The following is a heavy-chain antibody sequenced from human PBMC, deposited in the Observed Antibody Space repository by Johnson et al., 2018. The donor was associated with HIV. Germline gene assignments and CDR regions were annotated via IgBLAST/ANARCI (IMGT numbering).Heavy chain of an antibody. J-gene: IGHJ3*02. CDR1: GFTFSSYG. Sequence: VQLVESGGGVVRPGRSLRLSCAASGFTFSSYGMHWVRQAPGKGLEWVAFIRYDGSNKYYADSVKGRFTISRDNSKNTLYLQMNSLRAEDTAVYYCAKDPGRRDPHAFDIWGQGTMVTVSS. CDR2: IRYDGSNK. V-gene: IGHV3-30*02. D-gene: IGHD2-15*01. CDR3: AKDPGRRDPHAFDI.